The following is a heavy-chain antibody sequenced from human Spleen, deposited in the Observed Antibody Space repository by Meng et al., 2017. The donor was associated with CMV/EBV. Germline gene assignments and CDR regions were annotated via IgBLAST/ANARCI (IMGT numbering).Heavy chain of an antibody. CDR3: ARDQPIVVVPAYFFDY. J-gene: IGHJ4*02. D-gene: IGHD2-2*01. CDR1: GYTFTSYY. CDR2: INPSGGST. V-gene: IGHV1-46*01. Sequence: ASVKVSCKASGYTFTSYYMHWVRQAPGQGLEWMGIINPSGGSTTYAQKFQGRVTLTRDTSTSTFYMELNNLISEDTAVYYCARDQPIVVVPAYFFDYWGQGTLVTVSS.